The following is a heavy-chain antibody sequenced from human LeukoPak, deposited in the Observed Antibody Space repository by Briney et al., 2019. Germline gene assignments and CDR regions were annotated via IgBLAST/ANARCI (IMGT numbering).Heavy chain of an antibody. D-gene: IGHD1-26*01. CDR3: ASRGGTYSRSLDY. CDR1: GGSFSGYY. Sequence: PSETLSLTCAVYGGSFSGYYWSWIRQPPGKGREWLGEINHSGSTNYNPSLKSRVTISVDTSKNQFSLKLSSVTAADTAVYYCASRGGTYSRSLDYWGQGTLVTVSS. V-gene: IGHV4-34*01. J-gene: IGHJ4*02. CDR2: INHSGST.